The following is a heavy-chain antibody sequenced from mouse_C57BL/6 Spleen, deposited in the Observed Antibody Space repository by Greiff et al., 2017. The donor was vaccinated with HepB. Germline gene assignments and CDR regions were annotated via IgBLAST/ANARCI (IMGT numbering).Heavy chain of an antibody. J-gene: IGHJ3*01. CDR1: GYTFTSYT. CDR3: ARGGDGAY. CDR2: INPSSGYT. V-gene: IGHV1-4*01. Sequence: QVQLKESGAELARPGASVKMSCKASGYTFTSYTMHWVKQRPGQGLEWIGYINPSSGYTKYNQKFKDKATLTADKSSSTAYMQLSSLTSEDSAVYYCARGGDGAYWGQGTLVTVSA. D-gene: IGHD3-3*01.